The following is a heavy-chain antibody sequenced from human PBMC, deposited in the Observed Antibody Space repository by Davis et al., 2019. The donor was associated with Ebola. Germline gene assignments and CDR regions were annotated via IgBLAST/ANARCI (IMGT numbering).Heavy chain of an antibody. CDR1: GFTFSSYS. Sequence: GESLKISCAASGFTFSSYSMNWVRQAPGKGLEWVSYISISGSTIYYADSVKGRFTISRDNAKNSLYLQMNSLRAEDTAVYYCARDAITMVQGVIITSRYFDLWGRGTLVTVSS. J-gene: IGHJ2*01. V-gene: IGHV3-48*04. CDR3: ARDAITMVQGVIITSRYFDL. D-gene: IGHD3-10*01. CDR2: ISISGSTI.